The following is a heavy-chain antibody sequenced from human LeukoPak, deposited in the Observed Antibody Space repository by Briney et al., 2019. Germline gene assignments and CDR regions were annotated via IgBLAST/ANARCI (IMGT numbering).Heavy chain of an antibody. CDR2: ISYDISNK. D-gene: IGHD1-26*01. CDR1: GFTFSSYA. J-gene: IGHJ4*02. CDR3: ARDGSGSYGFDY. V-gene: IGHV3-30-3*01. Sequence: GGSLRLSCAASGFTFSSYAMHWVRQAPGKGLEWLAIISYDISNKYYADSVKGRFTISRDNSKNTLYLQMNSLRTEDTAVYYCARDGSGSYGFDYWGQGTLVTVSS.